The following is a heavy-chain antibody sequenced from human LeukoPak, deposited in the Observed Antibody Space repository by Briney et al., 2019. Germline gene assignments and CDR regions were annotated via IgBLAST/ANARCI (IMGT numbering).Heavy chain of an antibody. CDR2: IKQDGSEK. CDR1: GFTFSNYW. CDR3: ATLAD. J-gene: IGHJ4*02. Sequence: GGSLRLSCADSGFTFSNYWMTWVRQAPGKGLEWVANIKQDGSEKYYVDSVKGRFTISRDNAKNSLYLQMNSLRAEDTAIYYCATLADWGQGTLVTVSS. V-gene: IGHV3-7*01.